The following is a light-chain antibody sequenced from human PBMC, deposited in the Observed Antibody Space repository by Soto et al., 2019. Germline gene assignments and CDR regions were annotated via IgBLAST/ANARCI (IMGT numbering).Light chain of an antibody. CDR1: QSVSSN. CDR3: QHYNNWPPWT. CDR2: GAS. Sequence: EIVMTQSPATLSVSPGERVTLSCRASQSVSSNLAWYQQKPGQAPRLLIYGASTRATGIPARFSGSGSGTEFTLIISSLQSEDFAVYYCQHYNNWPPWTFGQGTKVEIK. J-gene: IGKJ1*01. V-gene: IGKV3-15*01.